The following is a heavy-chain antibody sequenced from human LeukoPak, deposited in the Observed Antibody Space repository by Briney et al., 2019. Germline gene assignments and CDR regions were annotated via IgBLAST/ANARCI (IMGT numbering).Heavy chain of an antibody. CDR1: GGSISGYY. CDR3: ARDGGYNNAFDY. J-gene: IGHJ4*02. D-gene: IGHD5-24*01. Sequence: PSETLSLTCSVSGGSISGYYWTWVRQPPGKGLEWIGQIHYSGRADYNPSLKSRITMSVDTSKNQFSLKLSSVTAADTAVYYCARDGGYNNAFDYWGQGTLVTVSS. CDR2: IHYSGRA. V-gene: IGHV4-59*01.